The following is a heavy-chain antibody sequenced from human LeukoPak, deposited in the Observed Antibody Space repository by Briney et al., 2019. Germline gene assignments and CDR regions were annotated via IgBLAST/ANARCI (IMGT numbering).Heavy chain of an antibody. CDR1: GGSISSGSYY. V-gene: IGHV4-61*02. CDR2: IYTSGST. CDR3: ARVTTGGYYNC. Sequence: SQTLSLTCTVSGGSISSGSYYWSWIRQPAGKGLEWIGRIYTSGSTNYNPSLKSRVAISVDTSKNQFSLKLSSVTAADTAVYYCARVTTGGYYNCWGQGTLVTVSS. D-gene: IGHD3-22*01. J-gene: IGHJ4*02.